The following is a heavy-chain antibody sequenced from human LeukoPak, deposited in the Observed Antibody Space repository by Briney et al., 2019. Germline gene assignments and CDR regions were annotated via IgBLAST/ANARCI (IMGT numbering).Heavy chain of an antibody. V-gene: IGHV4-34*01. CDR3: ARKSRETEFDY. Sequence: PSETLSLTCAVYGGSFSGYYWSWIRQPPGKGLEWIGEINHSGSTNYNPSLKSRVTISVDTSKNQFSLKLSSVTAADTAVYYCARKSRETEFDYWGQGTLVTVSS. J-gene: IGHJ4*02. CDR2: INHSGST. D-gene: IGHD1-26*01. CDR1: GGSFSGYY.